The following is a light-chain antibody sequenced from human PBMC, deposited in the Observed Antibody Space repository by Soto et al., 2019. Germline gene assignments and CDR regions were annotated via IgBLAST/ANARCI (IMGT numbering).Light chain of an antibody. Sequence: QSALTQPASVSGSPGQSITISCTGTSSDVGDNNYVSWYQQHPGKAPKLMIYDVTHRPSGISNRFSGSKSGNTASLTISGLQDEDEADYYCSSYTSSSTLYVFGTGTKLTVL. CDR3: SSYTSSSTLYV. J-gene: IGLJ1*01. CDR2: DVT. CDR1: SSDVGDNNY. V-gene: IGLV2-14*01.